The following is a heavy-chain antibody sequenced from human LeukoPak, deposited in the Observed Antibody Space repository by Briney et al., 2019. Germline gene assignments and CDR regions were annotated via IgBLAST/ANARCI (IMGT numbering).Heavy chain of an antibody. CDR3: AKDSHIWVPLMLYYFDY. CDR2: IGGSDGST. J-gene: IGHJ4*02. Sequence: GGSLRLSCAASGFNFNIYAMSWVRQAPGKGLEGVSTIGGSDGSTFYADSVKGRFTISRDNSKNTVYLQLNSLRFEDTAVYYCAKDSHIWVPLMLYYFDYWGQGMLVTVSS. CDR1: GFNFNIYA. V-gene: IGHV3-23*01. D-gene: IGHD3-16*01.